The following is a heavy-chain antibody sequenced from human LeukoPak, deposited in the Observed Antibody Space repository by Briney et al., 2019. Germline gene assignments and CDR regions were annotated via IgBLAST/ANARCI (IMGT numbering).Heavy chain of an antibody. Sequence: SETLSLTCTVSGGSISSGDYYWSWIRQHPGKGLEWIGYIYYSGSTYYNPSLKSRVTISVDTSKNQFSLKLSSVTAADTAVYYCARLYSSGWSLDYWGQGTLVTVSS. V-gene: IGHV4-30-4*02. J-gene: IGHJ4*02. CDR3: ARLYSSGWSLDY. CDR2: IYYSGST. D-gene: IGHD6-19*01. CDR1: GGSISSGDYY.